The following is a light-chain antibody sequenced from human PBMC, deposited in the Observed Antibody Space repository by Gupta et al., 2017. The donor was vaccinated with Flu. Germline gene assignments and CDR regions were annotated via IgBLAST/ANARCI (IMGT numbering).Light chain of an antibody. J-gene: IGKJ1*01. V-gene: IGKV2-30*01. CDR2: TTS. CDR1: QGREYSDGNTY. CDR3: KQSRHCTWT. Sequence: VTLGKPASISCSPSQGREYSDGNTYWNWFQQRPGHSPRRLGYTTSNRDCGVPDRGSGSGSDTDFTLKISRVEDEDVGVYYHKQSRHCTWTFGQGTKVEVK.